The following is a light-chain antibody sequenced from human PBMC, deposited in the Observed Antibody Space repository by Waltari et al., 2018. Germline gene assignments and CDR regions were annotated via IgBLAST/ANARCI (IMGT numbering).Light chain of an antibody. CDR2: EDS. J-gene: IGLJ3*02. Sequence: SYDLPQPPSVSVSPGQTPRITCSGDSLSQNYASRYQQKSGPAPVLVIYEDSKRPTGSPERFSGSSSGTTATLTISGAHVDDEADYYCYSTDFSGHDRVFGGGTKLTIL. CDR3: YSTDFSGHDRV. V-gene: IGLV3-10*01. CDR1: SLSQNY.